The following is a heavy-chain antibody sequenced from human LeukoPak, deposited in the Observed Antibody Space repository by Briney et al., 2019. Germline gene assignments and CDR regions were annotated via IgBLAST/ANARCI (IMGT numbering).Heavy chain of an antibody. CDR3: ARVPGYGDYVDY. CDR1: GYTFTSFG. J-gene: IGHJ4*02. D-gene: IGHD4-17*01. CDR2: ISAYNGNT. Sequence: ASVKVSCKASGYTFTSFGISWVRQAPGQGLEWMGWISAYNGNTNYAQKLQGRVTMTTDTSTSTAYMELRSLRSDDTAMYYCARVPGYGDYVDYWGQGTLVTVSS. V-gene: IGHV1-18*01.